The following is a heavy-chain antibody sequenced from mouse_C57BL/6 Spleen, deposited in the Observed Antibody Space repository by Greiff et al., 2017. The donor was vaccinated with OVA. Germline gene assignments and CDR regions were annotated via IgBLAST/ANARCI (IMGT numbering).Heavy chain of an antibody. J-gene: IGHJ3*01. CDR1: GFNIKDDY. CDR3: TASLYYGSSFAY. CDR2: IDPENGDT. Sequence: EVQLQESGAELVRPGASVKLSCTASGFNIKDDYMHWVKQRPEQGLEWIGWIDPENGDTEYASKFQGKATITADTSSNTAYLQLSSLTSEDTAVYYCTASLYYGSSFAYWGQGTLVTVSA. V-gene: IGHV14-4*01. D-gene: IGHD1-1*01.